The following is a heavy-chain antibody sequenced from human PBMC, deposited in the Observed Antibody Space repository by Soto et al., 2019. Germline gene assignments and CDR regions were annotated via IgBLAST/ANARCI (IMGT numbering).Heavy chain of an antibody. Sequence: GASVKVSCKTSGGTLSKYGNNWVRQAPGQGLEWMGATTPMSGTTNYAQKFQGRLTITADESTSTVYMELSSLTPEDTAVYYCARDAGVIGTSVWFDPWGQGTLVTVSS. CDR1: GGTLSKYG. CDR3: ARDAGVIGTSVWFDP. CDR2: TTPMSGTT. J-gene: IGHJ5*02. D-gene: IGHD1-7*01. V-gene: IGHV1-69*13.